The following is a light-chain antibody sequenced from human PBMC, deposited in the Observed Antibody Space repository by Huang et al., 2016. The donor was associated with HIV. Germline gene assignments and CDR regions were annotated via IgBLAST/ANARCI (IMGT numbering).Light chain of an antibody. CDR2: AAS. V-gene: IGKV1-39*01. Sequence: DIQMTQSPSSLSASVGDRVTITCRASQTINTYLNWYQQKPGKAPKLLIYAASSLHSGVPSRFSGSGSGTGFTLTISGLQREDFATYFCQQTYSTPRTFGQGTRVEIK. J-gene: IGKJ1*01. CDR1: QTINTY. CDR3: QQTYSTPRT.